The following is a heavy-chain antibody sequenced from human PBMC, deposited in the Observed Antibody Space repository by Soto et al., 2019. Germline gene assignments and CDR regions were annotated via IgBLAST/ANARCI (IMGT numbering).Heavy chain of an antibody. V-gene: IGHV3-30*18. Sequence: PGGSLRLSCVASGFTFSSYAMHWVRQAPDKGLEWVAIISYDGGNRDYADSVKGRFTISRDNSKKTLYLQMNSLRAEDTAVYYCAKDRWSGTSGYFDYWGQGNQVTVS. CDR2: ISYDGGNR. CDR3: AKDRWSGTSGYFDY. D-gene: IGHD3-3*01. J-gene: IGHJ4*02. CDR1: GFTFSSYA.